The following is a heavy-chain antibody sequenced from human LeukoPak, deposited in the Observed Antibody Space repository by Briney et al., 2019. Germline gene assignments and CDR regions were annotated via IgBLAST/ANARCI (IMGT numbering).Heavy chain of an antibody. Sequence: XSXSYYWGWXRQPPGKGLEWIVRIYYSGSTYYNPSLKSRVTISVDTSKNQFSLKLSSVTAANTAVYSCARSRDDYGDYAEAFDIWGQGTMVTVSS. D-gene: IGHD4-17*01. CDR1: XSXSYY. CDR2: IYYSGST. V-gene: IGHV4-39*01. J-gene: IGHJ3*02. CDR3: ARSRDDYGDYAEAFDI.